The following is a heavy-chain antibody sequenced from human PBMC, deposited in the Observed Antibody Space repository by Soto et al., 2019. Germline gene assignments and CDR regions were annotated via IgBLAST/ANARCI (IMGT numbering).Heavy chain of an antibody. CDR3: ARDPFCGGDCYPLDY. CDR2: INPNSGGP. V-gene: IGHV1-2*02. J-gene: IGHJ4*02. CDR1: GYTFTGYY. D-gene: IGHD2-21*02. Sequence: QVQLVQSGAEVKKPGASVKVSCKASGYTFTGYYMHWVRQAPGQGLEWMGWINPNSGGPNYAQKFQGRVTMTRDTSISTAYMELSRLRSDDTAVYYCARDPFCGGDCYPLDYWGQGTLVTVSS.